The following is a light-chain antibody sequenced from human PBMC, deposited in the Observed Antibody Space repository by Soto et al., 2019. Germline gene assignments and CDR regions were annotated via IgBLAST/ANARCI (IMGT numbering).Light chain of an antibody. Sequence: EIVLTQSPATLSLSLGERATLSVMSNQGVSSYLAWYQQKPGQAPRLLIYDASNRATRIPARFSGSGSGTNYTLGISSLEPEDFAVYYCQQRSNWPTFGHGTKVDI. V-gene: IGKV3-11*01. CDR1: QGVSSY. CDR3: QQRSNWPT. CDR2: DAS. J-gene: IGKJ3*01.